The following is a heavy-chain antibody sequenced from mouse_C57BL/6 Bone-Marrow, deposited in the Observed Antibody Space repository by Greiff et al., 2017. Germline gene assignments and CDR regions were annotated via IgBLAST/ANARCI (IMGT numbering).Heavy chain of an antibody. J-gene: IGHJ3*01. CDR2: IDPSDSYT. CDR3: ASSLYDGYYGWFAY. D-gene: IGHD2-3*01. Sequence: VQLQQPGAELVMPGASVKLSCKASGYTFTSYWMHWVKQRPGQGLEWIGEIDPSDSYTNYNQKFKGKSTLTVAKSSSTAYMQLSSLTSEDSAVYYCASSLYDGYYGWFAYWGQGTLVTVSA. CDR1: GYTFTSYW. V-gene: IGHV1-69*01.